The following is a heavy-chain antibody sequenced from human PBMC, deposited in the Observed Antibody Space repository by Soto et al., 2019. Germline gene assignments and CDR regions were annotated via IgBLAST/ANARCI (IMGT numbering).Heavy chain of an antibody. J-gene: IGHJ4*02. V-gene: IGHV4-30-4*01. Sequence: QVQLQDTGPGLVNPSQTLSLTCTVSGVSISSGDYYWSWIRQPPGKGLEWIGYIYYSGSTYYNPSLESRVTTSVDPSKNQFSLELCFVTVADTAVDYCVISTVTAFKFDYWGKGTLVTVSS. D-gene: IGHD4-17*01. CDR2: IYYSGST. CDR3: VISTVTAFKFDY. CDR1: GVSISSGDYY.